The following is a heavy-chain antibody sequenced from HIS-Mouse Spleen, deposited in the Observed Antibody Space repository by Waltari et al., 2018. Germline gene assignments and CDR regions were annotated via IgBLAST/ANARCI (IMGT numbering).Heavy chain of an antibody. CDR2: IWYDGSNK. CDR1: GFPSGGFG. CDR3: ARVRGRKGALDY. J-gene: IGHJ4*02. Sequence: QVQLVESGGGGVQPGRSLRLSCAASGFPSGGFGLHGCRQAPGKGLEWVAVIWYDGSNKYYADSVKGRFTISRDNSKNTLYLQMNSLRAEDTAVYYCARVRGRKGALDYWGQGTLVTVSS. D-gene: IGHD2-15*01. V-gene: IGHV3-33*01.